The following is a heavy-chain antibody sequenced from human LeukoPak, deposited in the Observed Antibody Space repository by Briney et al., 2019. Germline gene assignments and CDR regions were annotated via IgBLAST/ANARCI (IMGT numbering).Heavy chain of an antibody. V-gene: IGHV4-59*01. Sequence: SETLSLTCTVSGGSISSYYWSWIRQPPGKGLGWIGYIYYSGSTNYNPSLKSRVTISVDTSKNQFSLKLSSVTAADTAVYYCARYGYYDSSGYGYWYFDLWGRGTLVTVSS. D-gene: IGHD3-22*01. CDR2: IYYSGST. CDR3: ARYGYYDSSGYGYWYFDL. CDR1: GGSISSYY. J-gene: IGHJ2*01.